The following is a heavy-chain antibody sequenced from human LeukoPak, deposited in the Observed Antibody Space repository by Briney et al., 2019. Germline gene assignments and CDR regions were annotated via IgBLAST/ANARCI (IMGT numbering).Heavy chain of an antibody. D-gene: IGHD1-26*01. V-gene: IGHV3-48*01. CDR1: GFTFSGYS. CDR2: ITSSSSAI. J-gene: IGHJ4*02. Sequence: GGSLRLSCAASGFTFSGYSMTWVRQAPGKGLEWVSYITSSSSAIYYADSVKGRFTISRDNAKNSLYLQMNSLRAEDTAVYYCARVRGSYHFDYWGQGTLVTVSS. CDR3: ARVRGSYHFDY.